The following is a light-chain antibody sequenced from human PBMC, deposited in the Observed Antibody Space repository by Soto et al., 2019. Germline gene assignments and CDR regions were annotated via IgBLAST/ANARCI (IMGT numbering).Light chain of an antibody. CDR2: AAS. V-gene: IGKV1-9*01. CDR3: QQRKSYPIT. J-gene: IGKJ5*01. Sequence: DIQLTQSPSFLSASVGDRVTITCRASQDINTYLAWYQQKPGKAPKLLIFAASTLQNGVQSRFSGSGSGTEFTVTITSLQAEDFATYYCQQRKSYPITFGQGTRLEIK. CDR1: QDINTY.